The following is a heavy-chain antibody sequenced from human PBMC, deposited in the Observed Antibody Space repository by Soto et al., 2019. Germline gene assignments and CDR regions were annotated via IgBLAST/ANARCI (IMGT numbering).Heavy chain of an antibody. V-gene: IGHV3-48*02. D-gene: IGHD2-15*01. CDR3: ARDRCYDGTCYSASDS. CDR2: ISTTSFTI. CDR1: GVSVWTYN. J-gene: IGHJ5*01. Sequence: GWSLRLSCAASGVSVWTYNMDWVRQAPGKGPEWIAYISTTSFTIYYADSVKGRFTISRDNDRNSLYLEMNSLRDEDTAVYYCARDRCYDGTCYSASDSWGPGTRVTVSS.